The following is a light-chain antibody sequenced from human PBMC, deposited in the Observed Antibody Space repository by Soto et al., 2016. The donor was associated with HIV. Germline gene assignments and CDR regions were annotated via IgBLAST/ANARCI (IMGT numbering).Light chain of an antibody. J-gene: IGKJ4*01. CDR2: LAS. CDR1: QALRNS. Sequence: DIQMTQSPSSLSASVGDRVTITCRASQALRNSLAWYQQKPGKAPKLLLYLASRLQSGAPSRFSGSGSGTDYNLTISSLQPEDFATYYCQQYYSTLALTFGGGTTVEXK. V-gene: IGKV1-NL1*01. CDR3: QQYYSTLALT.